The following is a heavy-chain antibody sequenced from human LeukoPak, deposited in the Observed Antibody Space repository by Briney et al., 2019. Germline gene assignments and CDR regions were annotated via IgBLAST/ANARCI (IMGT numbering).Heavy chain of an antibody. J-gene: IGHJ4*02. D-gene: IGHD5/OR15-5a*01. Sequence: RPGRSLRLSCAASGFTFSSYGMHWVRQAPGKGLEWVAVISYDGSNKYYADSVKGRFTISRDNSKSSLFLQMNSLRTEDTALYYCARDHVYGGADYWGQGTLVTVSS. CDR1: GFTFSSYG. CDR2: ISYDGSNK. V-gene: IGHV3-30*03. CDR3: ARDHVYGGADY.